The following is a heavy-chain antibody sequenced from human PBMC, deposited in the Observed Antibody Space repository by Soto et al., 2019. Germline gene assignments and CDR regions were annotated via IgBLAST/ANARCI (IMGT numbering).Heavy chain of an antibody. CDR1: GFTLRKCC. J-gene: IGHJ4*02. V-gene: IGHV3-23*01. CDR2: ISGNEVGR. Sequence: GGSLRLSCQASGFTLRKCCMTWILQSTWKWLKWVSLISGNEVGRYYAESVRTRFTISTDQSRNTVYLQMDKLRADERAIYYRDQTTNAYHWENRTPSDYWGQGTLLNVYS. CDR3: DQTTNAYHWENRTPSDY. D-gene: IGHD1-20*01.